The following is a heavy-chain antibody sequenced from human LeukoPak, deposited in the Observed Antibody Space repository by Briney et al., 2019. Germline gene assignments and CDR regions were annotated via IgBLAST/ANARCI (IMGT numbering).Heavy chain of an antibody. J-gene: IGHJ4*02. Sequence: GGSLRLSCAASGFTFSSYWMTWVRQAPGKGLEWVANIKQDGSQKYYVDSVKGRLTISRDNAKNSVYLQVNSLRVEDTAVYYCARGTYYYDSSGYYFDYWGQGTLVTVSS. CDR2: IKQDGSQK. V-gene: IGHV3-7*01. CDR3: ARGTYYYDSSGYYFDY. CDR1: GFTFSSYW. D-gene: IGHD3-22*01.